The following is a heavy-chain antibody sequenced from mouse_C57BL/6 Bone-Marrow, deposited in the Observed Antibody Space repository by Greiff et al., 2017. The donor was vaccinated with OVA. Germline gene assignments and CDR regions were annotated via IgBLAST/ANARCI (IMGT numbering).Heavy chain of an antibody. CDR3: ARRGDYEYFDV. D-gene: IGHD2-4*01. Sequence: EVKLMESGPVLVKPGASVKMSCKASGYTFTDYYMNWVKQSHGKSLEWIGVINPYNGGTSYNQKFKGKATLTVDKSSSTAYMELNSLTSEDSAVYYCARRGDYEYFDVWGTGTTVTVSS. J-gene: IGHJ1*03. CDR1: GYTFTDYY. V-gene: IGHV1-19*01. CDR2: INPYNGGT.